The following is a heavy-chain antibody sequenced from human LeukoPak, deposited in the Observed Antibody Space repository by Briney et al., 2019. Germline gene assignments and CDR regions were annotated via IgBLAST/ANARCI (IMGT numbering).Heavy chain of an antibody. V-gene: IGHV4-59*01. J-gene: IGHJ3*02. D-gene: IGHD2-8*01. CDR1: GDSINSYY. CDR2: IYYSGGT. CDR3: TKSRLPWSRGSFDI. Sequence: PSETLSLTCTVSGDSINSYYWAWSRQPPGKGLEWLGDIYYSGGTHFNPSLKSRVTISVDTSKNHFSLKLSSVTAADTAVYYCTKSRLPWSRGSFDIWGQGTMVTISS.